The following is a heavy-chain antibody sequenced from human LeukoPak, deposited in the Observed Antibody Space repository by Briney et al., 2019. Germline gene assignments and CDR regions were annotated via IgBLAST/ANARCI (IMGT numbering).Heavy chain of an antibody. D-gene: IGHD7-27*01. CDR1: GGSISSSNR. Sequence: SGTLSLTCAVSGGSISSSNRWSWVRQPPGKGLEWIGEIYHSGSTNYDPSLKSRVTISVDKSKNQFSLKLSSVTAADTAVYYCARVAPFKLGLKGSGYMDVWGKGTTVTVSS. V-gene: IGHV4-4*02. CDR3: ARVAPFKLGLKGSGYMDV. J-gene: IGHJ6*03. CDR2: IYHSGST.